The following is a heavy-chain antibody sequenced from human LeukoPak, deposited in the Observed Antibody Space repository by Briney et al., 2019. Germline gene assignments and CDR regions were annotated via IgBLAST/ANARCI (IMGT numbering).Heavy chain of an antibody. CDR1: GYSISRGDY. CDR2: IYHSGST. J-gene: IGHJ5*02. V-gene: IGHV4-38-2*02. D-gene: IGHD3-9*01. CDR3: ARDLNLRYFDWLSHTSNWFDP. Sequence: PSETLSLTCTVSGYSISRGDYWGWIRQPPGKGLEWIGSIYHSGSTYYNPSLKSRVTISVDTSKNQFSLKLSSVTAADTAVYYCARDLNLRYFDWLSHTSNWFDPWGQGTLVTVSS.